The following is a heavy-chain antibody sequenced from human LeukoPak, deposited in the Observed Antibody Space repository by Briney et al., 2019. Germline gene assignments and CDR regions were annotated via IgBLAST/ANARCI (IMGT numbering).Heavy chain of an antibody. CDR2: ISSSGSTI. Sequence: PGGSLRLSCAASGFTFSGYYMSWIRQAPGKGLEWVSYISSSGSTIYYADSVKGRFTISRDNAKNSLYLQMNSLRAEDTAVYYCARDFSGYDPVEYCSGGSCDWGQGTLVTVSS. D-gene: IGHD2-15*01. V-gene: IGHV3-11*01. CDR1: GFTFSGYY. CDR3: ARDFSGYDPVEYCSGGSCD. J-gene: IGHJ4*02.